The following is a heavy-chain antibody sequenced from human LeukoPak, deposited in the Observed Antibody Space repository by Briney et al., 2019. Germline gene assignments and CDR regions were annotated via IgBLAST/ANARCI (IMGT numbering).Heavy chain of an antibody. CDR2: ISSTSNTI. CDR3: ARPSRSTGPAY. CDR1: GFTFNNYA. V-gene: IGHV3-48*02. Sequence: GGSLRLSCVASGFTFNNYAMSWVRQAPGKGLEWVSWISSTSNTIYYADSVKGRFTISRDNAKNSLDLQMNSLRDEDTAVYYCARPSRSTGPAYWGQGTLVTVSS. D-gene: IGHD2-2*01. J-gene: IGHJ4*02.